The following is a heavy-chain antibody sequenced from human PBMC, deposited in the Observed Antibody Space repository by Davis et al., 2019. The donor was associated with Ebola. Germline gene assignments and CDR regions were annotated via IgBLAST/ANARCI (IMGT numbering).Heavy chain of an antibody. CDR3: ARGAARYSGYDFTYYYGMDV. CDR1: GGSFSGYY. J-gene: IGHJ6*02. CDR2: INHSGST. D-gene: IGHD5-12*01. Sequence: PGGSLRLSCAVYGGSFSGYYWSWIRQPPGKGLEWIGEINHSGSTKYNPSLKSRVTISVDTSKNQFSLKLSSVTAADTAVYYCARGAARYSGYDFTYYYGMDVWGQGTTVTVSS. V-gene: IGHV4-34*01.